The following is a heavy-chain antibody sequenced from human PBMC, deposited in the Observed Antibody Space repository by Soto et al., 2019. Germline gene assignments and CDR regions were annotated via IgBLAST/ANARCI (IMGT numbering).Heavy chain of an antibody. D-gene: IGHD6-13*01. CDR1: GYSFTTNW. Sequence: GESLKISCKGSGYSFTTNWIGWVRQMPGKGLEWMGVIYPGDSDTRYSPSFQGQVAISADKSINTAYLQWSSLKASDTAMYYCARHSGVAEDGADWGQGTLVTVSS. J-gene: IGHJ1*01. V-gene: IGHV5-51*01. CDR2: IYPGDSDT. CDR3: ARHSGVAEDGAD.